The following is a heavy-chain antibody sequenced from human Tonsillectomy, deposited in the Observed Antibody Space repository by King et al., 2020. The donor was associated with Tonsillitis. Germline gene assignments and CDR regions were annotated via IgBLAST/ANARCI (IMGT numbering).Heavy chain of an antibody. J-gene: IGHJ6*02. CDR2: IIPIFGTA. V-gene: IGHV1-69*01. Sequence: QLVQSGAEVKKPGSSVKVSCKASGGTFSSYAISWVRQAPGQGLEWMGGIIPIFGTANYAQKFQGRVTITADESTSTAYMELSSLRSEDTAVYYCASAIVVVHRRYYYYGMDVWGQGTTVTVSS. CDR1: GGTFSSYA. D-gene: IGHD3-22*01. CDR3: ASAIVVVHRRYYYYGMDV.